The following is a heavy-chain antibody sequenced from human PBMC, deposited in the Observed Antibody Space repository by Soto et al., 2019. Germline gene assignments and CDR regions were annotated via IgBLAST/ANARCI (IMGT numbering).Heavy chain of an antibody. CDR1: GGSISSSSYY. Sequence: SETLSLTCTVSGGSISSSSYYWGWIRQPPGKGLEWIGSIYYSGSTYYNPSLKSRVTISVDTSKNQFSLKLSSVTAADTAVYYCAGYYYGSGRYMEPYYFDYWGQGTLVTVSS. CDR2: IYYSGST. J-gene: IGHJ4*02. V-gene: IGHV4-39*01. CDR3: AGYYYGSGRYMEPYYFDY. D-gene: IGHD3-10*01.